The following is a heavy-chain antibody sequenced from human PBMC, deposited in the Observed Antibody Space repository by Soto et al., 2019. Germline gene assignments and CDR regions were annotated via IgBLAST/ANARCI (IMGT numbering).Heavy chain of an antibody. CDR1: GGTFSSYA. V-gene: IGHV1-69*06. CDR2: LIPIFGTA. Sequence: QVQLVQSGAEVKKPGSSVKVSCKASGGTFSSYAISWVRQAPGQGLEWLGGLIPIFGTANYEQKFQGRVTITADKSTSTADMELSSMRSEDTAVYYCARGEDIVVVPAATNDAFDIWGQGTMVTVSS. D-gene: IGHD2-2*01. J-gene: IGHJ3*02. CDR3: ARGEDIVVVPAATNDAFDI.